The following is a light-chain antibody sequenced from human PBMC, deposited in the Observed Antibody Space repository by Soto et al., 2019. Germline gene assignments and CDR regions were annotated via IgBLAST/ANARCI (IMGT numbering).Light chain of an antibody. CDR1: QGISSA. V-gene: IGKV1-13*02. J-gene: IGKJ5*01. Sequence: AIQLTQSPSSLSASVGDRVTITCRTSQGISSALAWYQQKPGRAPKVLIYDASTLESGVPSRFSGSGSGTDFTLTITILQPEDSVTYYCQQFSTYPLAITFGQGTRLELK. CDR2: DAS. CDR3: QQFSTYPLAIT.